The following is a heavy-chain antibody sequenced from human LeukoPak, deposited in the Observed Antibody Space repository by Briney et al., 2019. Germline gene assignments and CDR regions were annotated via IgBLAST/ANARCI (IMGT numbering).Heavy chain of an antibody. CDR2: INSDGIST. D-gene: IGHD1-7*01. J-gene: IGHJ5*02. CDR1: GFTLCGYW. CDR3: AKDTNWNYEWFDP. V-gene: IGHV3-74*01. Sequence: PGGSLRLSSVASGFTLCGYWMYWVCQALGEGLLWVSHINSDGISTSYADPVKGRFTIARDNAKNTLYLQMNSLRAEDTAVYYCAKDTNWNYEWFDPWGRETLVTVSS.